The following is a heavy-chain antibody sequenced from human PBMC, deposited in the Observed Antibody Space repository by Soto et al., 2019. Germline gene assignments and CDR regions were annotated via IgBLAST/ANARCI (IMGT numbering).Heavy chain of an antibody. Sequence: QAGGSLRLSCTASGFTFGDYAMSWFRQAPGKGLEWVGFIRSKAYGGTIEYAASVKGRFTISRDDSKSIAYLQMNSLKTEDTAVYYCTRETQWLVRRGDYWGQGTLVTVSS. CDR1: GFTFGDYA. CDR3: TRETQWLVRRGDY. J-gene: IGHJ4*02. D-gene: IGHD6-19*01. V-gene: IGHV3-49*03. CDR2: IRSKAYGGTI.